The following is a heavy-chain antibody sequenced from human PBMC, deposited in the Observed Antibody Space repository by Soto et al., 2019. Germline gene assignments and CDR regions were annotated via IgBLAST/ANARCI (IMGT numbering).Heavy chain of an antibody. CDR1: GFTFSNAW. D-gene: IGHD3-16*01. Sequence: PGGSLRLSCAASGFTFSNAWMSWVRQAPGKGLEWVGRIKSKTDGGTTDYAAPVKGRFTISRDDSKNTLYLQMNSLKTEDTAVYYCTTDWGSNDPTPYYYYMDVWGKGTTVTVSS. J-gene: IGHJ6*03. CDR3: TTDWGSNDPTPYYYYMDV. V-gene: IGHV3-15*01. CDR2: IKSKTDGGTT.